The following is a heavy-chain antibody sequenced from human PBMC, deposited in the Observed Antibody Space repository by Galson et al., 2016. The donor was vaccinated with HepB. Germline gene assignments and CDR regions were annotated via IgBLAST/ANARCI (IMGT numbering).Heavy chain of an antibody. J-gene: IGHJ6*02. CDR3: ARFRDQLAVGNGMDA. Sequence: TLSLTCSVSGGSIRSADYYWSWIRQHPGKGLEWIGYIYYSGRTYYNPSLKSRVTVSVDTSKNRFSLKLSSVTAADTAVYYCARFRDQLAVGNGMDAWGQGTTVTVSS. CDR1: GGSIRSADYY. D-gene: IGHD2-2*01. CDR2: IYYSGRT. V-gene: IGHV4-31*03.